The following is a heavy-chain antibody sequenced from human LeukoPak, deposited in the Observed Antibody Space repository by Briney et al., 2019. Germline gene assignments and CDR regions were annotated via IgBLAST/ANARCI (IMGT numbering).Heavy chain of an antibody. CDR2: IWYDGSNK. CDR1: GFTFSSYG. J-gene: IGHJ6*04. V-gene: IGHV3-33*01. Sequence: GGSLRLSCAASGFTFSSYGMHWVRHAPGKGLEWVAVIWYDGSNKYYAVSVKGRFTISRDNSKNTLYLQMNSLRAEDTAVYYCARGDIVVVPAAQIYYYYGMDVWGKGTTVTVSS. D-gene: IGHD2-2*01. CDR3: ARGDIVVVPAAQIYYYYGMDV.